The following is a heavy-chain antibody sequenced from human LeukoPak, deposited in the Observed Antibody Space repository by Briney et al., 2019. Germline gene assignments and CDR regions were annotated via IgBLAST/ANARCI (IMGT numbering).Heavy chain of an antibody. D-gene: IGHD6-19*01. V-gene: IGHV4-34*01. CDR1: GGSFSGYY. CDR3: ASFRGYSSGWYWRY. J-gene: IGHJ4*02. CDR2: INHSGST. Sequence: SETLSPTCAVYGGSFSGYYWSWIRQPPGKGLEWIGEINHSGSTNYNPSLKSRVTISVDTSKNQFSLKLSSVTAADTAVYYCASFRGYSSGWYWRYWGQGTLVTVSS.